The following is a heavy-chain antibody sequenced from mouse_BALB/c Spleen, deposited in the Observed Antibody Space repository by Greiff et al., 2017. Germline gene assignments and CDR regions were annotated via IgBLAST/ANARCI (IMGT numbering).Heavy chain of an antibody. Sequence: EVKLVESGGDLVKPGGSLKLSCAASGFTFSSYGMSWVRQTPDKRLEWVATISSGGSYTYYPDSVKGRFTISRDNAKNTLYLQMSSLKSEDTAMYYCARGREAFYAMDYWGQGTSVTVSS. CDR3: ARGREAFYAMDY. V-gene: IGHV5-6*01. CDR2: ISSGGSYT. CDR1: GFTFSSYG. J-gene: IGHJ4*01.